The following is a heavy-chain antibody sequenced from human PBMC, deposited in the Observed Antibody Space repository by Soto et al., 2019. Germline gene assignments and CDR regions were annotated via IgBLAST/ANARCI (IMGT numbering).Heavy chain of an antibody. D-gene: IGHD3-10*01. CDR2: ISGNGAAT. CDR1: GFTFDDYA. V-gene: IGHV3-9*01. J-gene: IGHJ4*02. Sequence: EAQLVESGGGLVQPGRSLRLSCVASGFTFDDYAIHWVRQAPGKGLEWVSGISGNGAATGYADSVKGRLAISRDNAKNSLYLQMSSLRTEDTAIYYCANLPLYGSGFDCWGQGTLVTVSS. CDR3: ANLPLYGSGFDC.